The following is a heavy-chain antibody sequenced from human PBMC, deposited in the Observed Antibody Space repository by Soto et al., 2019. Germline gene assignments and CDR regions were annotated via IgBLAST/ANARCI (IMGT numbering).Heavy chain of an antibody. CDR3: VRQRLRWFDV. CDR1: GGSISGYY. V-gene: IGHV4-59*08. Sequence: QVQLQESGPGLVKPSETLSLTCSVSGGSISGYYWSWIRQPPGKGLEWVGYIHFNGGTNYNPSLKSRVTISVDTSKNQLSLRLAAVTAADTAVYYCVRQRLRWFDVWGRGTLVTASS. D-gene: IGHD2-15*01. CDR2: IHFNGGT. J-gene: IGHJ2*01.